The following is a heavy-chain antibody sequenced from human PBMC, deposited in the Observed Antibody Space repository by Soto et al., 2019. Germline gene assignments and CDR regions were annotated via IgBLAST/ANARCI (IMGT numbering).Heavy chain of an antibody. D-gene: IGHD3-16*01. Sequence: QVQLVQSGAEVKKPGASVKVSCKASGYTFTSYDINWVRQATGQGLEWMGWMNPNSGNTAYATKFQGRVTMTRNTSTNTAYMEVSSPRSEDPGGDFCGRESTGGYDGWGQGTTVTVSS. CDR2: MNPNSGNT. V-gene: IGHV1-8*01. CDR1: GYTFTSYD. CDR3: GRESTGGYDG. J-gene: IGHJ6*02.